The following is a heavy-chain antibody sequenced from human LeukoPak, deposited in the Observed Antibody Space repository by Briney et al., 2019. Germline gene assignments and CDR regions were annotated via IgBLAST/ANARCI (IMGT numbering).Heavy chain of an antibody. D-gene: IGHD3-22*01. CDR3: ARDQHGGAWTRRIVYRSYYYHGIDA. J-gene: IGHJ6*01. Sequence: GGSLRLSCAASGFTFSSYRMSWVRQAPGEGLEWVSGIKQNGGEKYYADSVKGRFTISRDNAKTSLYLKMNSLRAEDRALYYGARDQHGGAWTRRIVYRSYYYHGIDAWGQGTPGTVSP. CDR1: GFTFSSYR. CDR2: IKQNGGEK. V-gene: IGHV3-7*01.